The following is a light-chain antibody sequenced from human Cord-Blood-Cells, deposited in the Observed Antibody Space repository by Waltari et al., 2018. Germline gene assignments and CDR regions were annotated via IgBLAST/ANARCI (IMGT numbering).Light chain of an antibody. Sequence: QSTLPPPSSVSGSPGPSITISRTGTSSDVGGYNYVSWYQQHPGKAPKLMIYDVSNRPSGVSNRFAGSKSGNTASLTISGLQAEDEADYYCSSYTSSSTLVFGTGTKVTVL. V-gene: IGLV2-14*03. J-gene: IGLJ1*01. CDR2: DVS. CDR1: SSDVGGYNY. CDR3: SSYTSSSTLV.